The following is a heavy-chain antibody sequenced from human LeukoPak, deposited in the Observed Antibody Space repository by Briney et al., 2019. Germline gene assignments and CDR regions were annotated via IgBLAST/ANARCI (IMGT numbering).Heavy chain of an antibody. CDR2: ISYDGSNK. CDR1: GFTFSSYA. Sequence: PGGSLSPSCAASGFTFSSYAMHWVRQAAGKGLEWVAVISYDGSNKYCADSVKDLFTISRDNSENTLYLQMNSLRAEDTAVYYCARGPSVDSSGYYSPFDYWGEGTLVTVSS. CDR3: ARGPSVDSSGYYSPFDY. J-gene: IGHJ4*02. V-gene: IGHV3-30*04. D-gene: IGHD3-22*01.